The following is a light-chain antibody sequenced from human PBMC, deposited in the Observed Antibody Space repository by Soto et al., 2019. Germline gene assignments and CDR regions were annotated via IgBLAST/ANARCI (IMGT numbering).Light chain of an antibody. V-gene: IGLV2-14*01. J-gene: IGLJ1*01. Sequence: QSVLTQPASVSGSPGQSITISCTGTSSDVGGYTYVSWYQQHPDKAPKLMVYHVTNRPSGVSSRFSGSKSGNTASLTISGLQAEDEAVYYCSSYTSSNTFVFGTGTKVTVL. CDR3: SSYTSSNTFV. CDR2: HVT. CDR1: SSDVGGYTY.